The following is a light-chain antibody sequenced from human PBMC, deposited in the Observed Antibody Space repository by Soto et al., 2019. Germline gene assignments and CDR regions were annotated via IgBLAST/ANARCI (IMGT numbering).Light chain of an antibody. V-gene: IGKV1-5*03. CDR1: QTFSSW. J-gene: IGKJ1*01. Sequence: DIQMTQSTSTLSASVGDRVTITCRASQTFSSWLAWYQQKPGKAPKLLIYKASTLKSGVPSRFSGSGSGTEFTLTISSLQPDDFATYYCQHYNSYSEAFGQGTKVDIK. CDR3: QHYNSYSEA. CDR2: KAS.